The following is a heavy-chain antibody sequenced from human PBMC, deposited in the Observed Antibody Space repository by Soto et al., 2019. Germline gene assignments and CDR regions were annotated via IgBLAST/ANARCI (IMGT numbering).Heavy chain of an antibody. J-gene: IGHJ3*02. Sequence: SETLSLTCTVSGGSISSGGYYLSWIRQHPGKGLEWIGYIYYSGSTYYNPALKSRVTISVDTSKNQFSLKLSSVTAADTAVYYCARAHDYGGRNDAFDIWGQGTMVTVSS. CDR2: IYYSGST. CDR1: GGSISSGGYY. V-gene: IGHV4-31*03. D-gene: IGHD4-17*01. CDR3: ARAHDYGGRNDAFDI.